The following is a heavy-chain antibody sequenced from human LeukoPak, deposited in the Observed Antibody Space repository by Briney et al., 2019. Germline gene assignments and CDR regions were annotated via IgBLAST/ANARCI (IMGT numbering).Heavy chain of an antibody. CDR1: GFTFSGHW. Sequence: GGSLRLSCAASGFTFSGHWMHWVRQAPGKGLEWVAVIWYDGSNKYYADSVKGRFTISRDNSKNTLYLQMNSLRAEDTAVYYCARDRATVVTYYFDYWGQGTLVTVSS. CDR2: IWYDGSNK. D-gene: IGHD4-23*01. J-gene: IGHJ4*02. V-gene: IGHV3-33*08. CDR3: ARDRATVVTYYFDY.